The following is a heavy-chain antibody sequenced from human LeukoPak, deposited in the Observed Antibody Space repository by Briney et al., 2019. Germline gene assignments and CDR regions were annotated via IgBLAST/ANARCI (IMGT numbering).Heavy chain of an antibody. J-gene: IGHJ3*01. CDR3: AREAQPYSSSCDF. Sequence: PSETLSLTCTVSGGSISSGSYYWSWIRQPAGKGLEWIGRIYTSGGVNYNPSLKSRVTMSVDTSRAQFSLKLTSVTAADTAVYYCAREAQPYSSSCDFWGHGTMVTVSS. V-gene: IGHV4-61*02. CDR2: IYTSGGV. CDR1: GGSISSGSYY. D-gene: IGHD6-13*01.